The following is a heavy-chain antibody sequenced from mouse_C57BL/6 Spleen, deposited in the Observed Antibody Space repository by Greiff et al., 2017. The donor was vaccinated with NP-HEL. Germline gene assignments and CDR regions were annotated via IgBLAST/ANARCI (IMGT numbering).Heavy chain of an antibody. D-gene: IGHD1-1*01. Sequence: QVQLQQPGAELVMPGASVKLSCKASGYTFTSYWMHWVKQRPGQGLEWIGEIDPSDSYTSYNQKFKGKSTLPVDKSSSTAYVQLSSLTAEDSAVYYCARGDYGSKGFAYWGQGTLVTVSA. V-gene: IGHV1-69*01. CDR3: ARGDYGSKGFAY. CDR1: GYTFTSYW. J-gene: IGHJ3*01. CDR2: IDPSDSYT.